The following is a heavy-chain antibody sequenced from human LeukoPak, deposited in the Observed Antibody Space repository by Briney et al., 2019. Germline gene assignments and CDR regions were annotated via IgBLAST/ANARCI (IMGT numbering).Heavy chain of an antibody. D-gene: IGHD4-11*01. J-gene: IGHJ4*02. V-gene: IGHV4-39*01. CDR3: ARHSFNSNYRDY. Sequence: SETLSLTCTVSGGSISSSSYYWGWIRQPPGKGLEWIGSIYYSGSTYYNPSLKSRVTISVDTSKNQFSLKLSSVTAADTAVYYCARHSFNSNYRDYWGQGTLVTVSS. CDR2: IYYSGST. CDR1: GGSISSSSYY.